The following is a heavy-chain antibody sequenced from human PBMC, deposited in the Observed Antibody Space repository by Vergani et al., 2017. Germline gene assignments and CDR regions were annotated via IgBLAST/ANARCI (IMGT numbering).Heavy chain of an antibody. Sequence: QVQLVESGGGVVKPGRSLRIFCAASGFTFSSYGMHWVRQAPGKGLEWVAVISYDGSNKYYADSVKGRFTISRDKSKNTLYLKMNSLRAEDTAVYYCAKGVFGYETDHYYYYGMDVWGQGTTVTVSS. J-gene: IGHJ6*02. CDR1: GFTFSSYG. D-gene: IGHD5-12*01. CDR3: AKGVFGYETDHYYYYGMDV. V-gene: IGHV3-30*18. CDR2: ISYDGSNK.